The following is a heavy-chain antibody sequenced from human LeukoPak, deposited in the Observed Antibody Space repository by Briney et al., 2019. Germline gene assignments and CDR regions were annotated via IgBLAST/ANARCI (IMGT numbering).Heavy chain of an antibody. V-gene: IGHV3-21*01. J-gene: IGHJ3*02. CDR2: ISSSSSYI. Sequence: PGGSLRLSCAASGFTFSSYSMNWVRQAPGKGLEWVSSISSSSSYIYYADSVKGRFTISRYNAKNSLYLQMNSLRAEDTAVYYCARDSLNYYGSGPPDAFDIWGQGTMVTVSS. D-gene: IGHD3-10*01. CDR3: ARDSLNYYGSGPPDAFDI. CDR1: GFTFSSYS.